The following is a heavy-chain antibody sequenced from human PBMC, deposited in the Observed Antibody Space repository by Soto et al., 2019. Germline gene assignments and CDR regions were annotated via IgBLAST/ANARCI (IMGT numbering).Heavy chain of an antibody. CDR1: GLTFNLYN. Sequence: LRLSCAASGLTFNLYNMNWVRQAPGKGLEWVSSISSSNAYIHYADSVRGRFTISRDNDKKSVELQMNSLRVEDTAVYYCVSPATHGRKYYFQWWGHGTLVTVSS. CDR2: ISSSNAYI. CDR3: VSPATHGRKYYFQW. V-gene: IGHV3-21*01. J-gene: IGHJ4*01.